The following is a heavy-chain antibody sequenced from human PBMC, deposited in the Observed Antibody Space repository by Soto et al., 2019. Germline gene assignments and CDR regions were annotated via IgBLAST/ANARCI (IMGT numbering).Heavy chain of an antibody. CDR2: IYPGDSDT. CDR1: GYSFTSYW. CDR3: XRSNSSSWLDAFDI. Sequence: GESLKXSCKGSGYSFTSYWIGWVRQMPGKGLEWMGIIYPGDSDTRYXXXXXXXXXXXXXKXXXTAYLQWSSLKASDTAMYYCXRSNSSSWLDAFDIWGQGTMVTVSS. V-gene: IGHV5-51*01. J-gene: IGHJ3*02. D-gene: IGHD6-13*01.